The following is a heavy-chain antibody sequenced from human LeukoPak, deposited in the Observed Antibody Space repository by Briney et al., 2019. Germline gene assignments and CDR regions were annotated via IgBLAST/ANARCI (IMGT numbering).Heavy chain of an antibody. D-gene: IGHD1-1*01. V-gene: IGHV3-23*01. CDR1: EFTFSGYA. J-gene: IGHJ4*02. Sequence: GGSLRLSCAASEFTFSGYAMTWVRQAPGKGLEWVSSISAGGDNTYYADSVKGRFTISRDNSKSTVYLQMNSLRVEDTAVYYCANLGGTTSTLLRYWGQGTLVTVSS. CDR3: ANLGGTTSTLLRY. CDR2: ISAGGDNT.